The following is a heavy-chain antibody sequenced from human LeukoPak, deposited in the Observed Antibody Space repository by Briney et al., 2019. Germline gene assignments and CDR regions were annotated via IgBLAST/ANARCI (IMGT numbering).Heavy chain of an antibody. CDR2: ISRSGSTK. J-gene: IGHJ4*02. CDR1: GFTFSDYN. Sequence: GGSLRLSCAASGFTFSDYNMRWIRQAPGKGLEWVSSISRSGSTKYYADSVKGRFTIFRDNSKNTLYLQMNSLRAEDTAVYYCAKAHLAYCGGDCYVADYWGQGTLVTVSS. CDR3: AKAHLAYCGGDCYVADY. V-gene: IGHV3-11*04. D-gene: IGHD2-21*02.